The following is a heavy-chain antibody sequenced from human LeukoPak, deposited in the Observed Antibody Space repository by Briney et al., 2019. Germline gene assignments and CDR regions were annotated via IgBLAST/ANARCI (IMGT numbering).Heavy chain of an antibody. CDR1: GFSFSSYT. D-gene: IGHD2/OR15-2a*01. J-gene: IGHJ6*02. CDR3: AKVLKYYYNGMDV. V-gene: IGHV3-23*01. CDR2: ISDSGGST. Sequence: GGSLRLSCAASGFSFSSYTMHWVRQAPGTGLEWVSAISDSGGSTYYADSVKGRFTVSRDNSKNTLYLQMNSLRAEDTAVYFCAKVLKYYYNGMDVWGQGTTVTVSS.